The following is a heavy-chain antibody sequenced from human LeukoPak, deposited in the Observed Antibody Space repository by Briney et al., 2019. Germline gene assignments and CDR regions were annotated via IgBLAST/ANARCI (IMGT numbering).Heavy chain of an antibody. J-gene: IGHJ6*04. V-gene: IGHV4-31*03. CDR3: ARDQRGSGSYTDDYYAMDV. D-gene: IGHD3-10*01. Sequence: PSETLSLTCSVSGGAINSAGYYWSWIRQHPGKGLEWIGYIYYSGNTYYNPSLKSRVTIPVDTSKNHFSLKLTSVTAADTAIYYCARDQRGSGSYTDDYYAMDVWGKGTTATVSS. CDR1: GGAINSAGYY. CDR2: IYYSGNT.